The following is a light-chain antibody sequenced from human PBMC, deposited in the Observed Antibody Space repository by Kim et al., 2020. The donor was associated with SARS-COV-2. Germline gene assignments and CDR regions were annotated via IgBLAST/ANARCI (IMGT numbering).Light chain of an antibody. Sequence: DIQLTQSPSSLSASVGDRVNITCRTDETITRYVNWYQQRPGKAPKLLIFAASTLQSGVPSRFSGSGSDTDFTLTITSLQPEDFATYYCQQTYTFPFAFGQGTKLAI. V-gene: IGKV1-39*01. CDR3: QQTYTFPFA. CDR2: AAS. J-gene: IGKJ2*01. CDR1: ETITRY.